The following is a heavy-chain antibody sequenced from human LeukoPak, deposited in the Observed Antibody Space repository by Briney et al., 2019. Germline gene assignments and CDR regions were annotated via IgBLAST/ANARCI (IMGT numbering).Heavy chain of an antibody. Sequence: SETLSLTCTVSGGSISGHYWSWIRQPPGKGLEWIGYTYYSGSTNYNPSLKSRVTISVDTSKNQFSLKVSSVTAADTAVYYCAGGHCSGGSCYGMYYYYGMDVWGQGTTVTVSS. CDR1: GGSISGHY. CDR3: AGGHCSGGSCYGMYYYYGMDV. CDR2: TYYSGST. J-gene: IGHJ6*02. D-gene: IGHD2-15*01. V-gene: IGHV4-59*11.